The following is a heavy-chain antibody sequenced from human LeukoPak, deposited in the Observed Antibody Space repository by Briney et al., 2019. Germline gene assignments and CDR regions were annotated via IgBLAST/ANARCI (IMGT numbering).Heavy chain of an antibody. CDR2: IYENGGTT. J-gene: IGHJ4*02. CDR3: AKDFRIGYSAHFDY. CDR1: GFTFRSHA. V-gene: IGHV3-23*01. Sequence: GGSLRLSCVGSGFTFRSHAMSWVRQAPEKGQEFVSGIYENGGTTYYADSVKGRFSISRDNSKNTLYLQMDSLRGEDTAVYYCAKDFRIGYSAHFDYWGQGALVTVSS. D-gene: IGHD2-21*01.